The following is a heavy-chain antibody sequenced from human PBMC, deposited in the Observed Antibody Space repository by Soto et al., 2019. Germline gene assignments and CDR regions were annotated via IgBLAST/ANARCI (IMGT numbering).Heavy chain of an antibody. J-gene: IGHJ4*02. CDR2: ISYRDGTT. V-gene: IGHV3-48*03. CDR3: ARDGGYHDYGSNPFDY. CDR1: GFTFSSYE. Sequence: ESGGGLAQPGGSLRLSCAASGFTFSSYELNWVRQAPGKGLEWVSYISYRDGTTYYADSVKGRFTISRDNAKNSLYLQMNSLRAEDTAVYYCARDGGYHDYGSNPFDYWGQGTLVTVSS. D-gene: IGHD4-17*01.